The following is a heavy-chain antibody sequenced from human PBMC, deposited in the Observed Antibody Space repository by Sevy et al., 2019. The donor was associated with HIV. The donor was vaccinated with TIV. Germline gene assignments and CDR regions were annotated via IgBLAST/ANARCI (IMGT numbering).Heavy chain of an antibody. CDR1: GFTFAKYS. CDR3: AREGCTQPHDY. Sequence: GGSLRLSCAASGFTFAKYSMSWVRQAPGKGLEWVSTFSFGCGRINYADSVKGRFTISRDDSKNTVFLQMNSLRAEETATYFCAREGCTQPHDYWGQGTLVTVSS. V-gene: IGHV3-23*01. D-gene: IGHD2-8*01. CDR2: FSFGCGRI. J-gene: IGHJ4*02.